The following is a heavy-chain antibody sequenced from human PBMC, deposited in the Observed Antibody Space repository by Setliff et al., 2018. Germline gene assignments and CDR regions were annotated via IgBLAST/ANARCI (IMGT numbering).Heavy chain of an antibody. CDR2: IYTSGST. Sequence: PSETLSLTCTVSGGSISNYYWSWIRPPAGKGLEWIGRIYTSGSTNYNPSLKSRVTMSVDTSENQFSLKLSSVTAADTAVYYCARKGISELSGAFDMWGQGAMVTVSS. J-gene: IGHJ3*02. CDR3: ARKGISELSGAFDM. V-gene: IGHV4-4*07. CDR1: GGSISNYY. D-gene: IGHD1-26*01.